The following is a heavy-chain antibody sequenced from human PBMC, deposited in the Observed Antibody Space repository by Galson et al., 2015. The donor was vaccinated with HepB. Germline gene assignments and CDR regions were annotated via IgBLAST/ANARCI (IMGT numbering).Heavy chain of an antibody. CDR2: IYYSGST. V-gene: IGHV4-59*01. D-gene: IGHD5-24*01. CDR3: ASEIEEMAILN. Sequence: QVQLQESGPGLVKPSETLSLTCTVSGGSISSYYWSWIRQPPGKGLEWIGYIYYSGSTNYNPSLKSRVTISVDTSKNQFSLKLSSVTAADTAVYYCASEIEEMAILNWGQGTLVTVSS. CDR1: GGSISSYY. J-gene: IGHJ4*02.